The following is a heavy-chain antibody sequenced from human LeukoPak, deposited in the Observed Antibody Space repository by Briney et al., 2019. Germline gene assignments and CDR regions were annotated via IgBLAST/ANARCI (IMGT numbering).Heavy chain of an antibody. J-gene: IGHJ4*02. CDR3: AIEYSSSSGRFDY. D-gene: IGHD6-6*01. V-gene: IGHV1-24*01. CDR1: GYSLTELS. CDR2: FDPDDGET. Sequence: ASVKVSCKVSGYSLTELSMHWVRQAPGKGLEWMGGFDPDDGETPLFAQKFQGRVTITTDESTSTAYMELSSLRSEDTAVYYCAIEYSSSSGRFDYWGQGTLVTVSS.